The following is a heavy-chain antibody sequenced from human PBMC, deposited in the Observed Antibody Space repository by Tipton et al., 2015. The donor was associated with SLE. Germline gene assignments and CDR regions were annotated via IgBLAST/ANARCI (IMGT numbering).Heavy chain of an antibody. V-gene: IGHV3-11*01. CDR1: GFTFSDYY. CDR3: ARDAVITFGGVIGD. CDR2: ISSSGSTI. J-gene: IGHJ4*02. D-gene: IGHD3-16*02. Sequence: SLRLSCAASGFTFSDYYMSWIRQAPGKGLEWVSYISSSGSTIYYADSVKGRFTISRDNAKNSLYLQMNSPRAEDTAVYYCARDAVITFGGVIGDWGQGTLVTVSS.